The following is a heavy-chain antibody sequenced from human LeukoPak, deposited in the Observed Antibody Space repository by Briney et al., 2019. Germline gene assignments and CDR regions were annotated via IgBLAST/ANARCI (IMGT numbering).Heavy chain of an antibody. Sequence: PSETLSLTCTVSGGFISNSNYYWGWIRQPPGKGLDWIGNIYYTGRAYYNPSLNGRVTISVDTSQNQFSLNLNSMTAADTAVYYCARLYYYDSSRPPLWGPGTLVVVSS. CDR3: ARLYYYDSSRPPL. CDR1: GGFISNSNYY. J-gene: IGHJ4*02. D-gene: IGHD3-22*01. V-gene: IGHV4-39*01. CDR2: IYYTGRA.